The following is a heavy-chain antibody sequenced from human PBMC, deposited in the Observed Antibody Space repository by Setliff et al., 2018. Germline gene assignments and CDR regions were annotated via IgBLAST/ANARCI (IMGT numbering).Heavy chain of an antibody. Sequence: PSETLSLTCAVYGGSFSGNYWNWIRQPPGKGLEWIGEIEYGGNINYNPSLTSRVAISVDTSKNQFSLKLTSVTAADTAVYFCARDRYCSSASCYATQYNWFDPWGQGTLVTVSS. D-gene: IGHD2-2*01. CDR3: ARDRYCSSASCYATQYNWFDP. J-gene: IGHJ5*02. CDR2: IEYGGNI. CDR1: GGSFSGNY. V-gene: IGHV4-34*01.